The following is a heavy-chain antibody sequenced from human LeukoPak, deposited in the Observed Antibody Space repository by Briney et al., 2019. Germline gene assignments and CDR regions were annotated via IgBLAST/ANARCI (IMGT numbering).Heavy chain of an antibody. CDR3: VRVPYSGSYYNYWFDL. CDR1: GFTFSSYW. D-gene: IGHD3-10*01. Sequence: GGSLTLSCAASGFTFSSYWMHWVRQAPGKGLVWVAHINSDGSSATYADSVRGRFTISRDNAENTLYLQMNRLRAEDTAVYYCVRVPYSGSYYNYWFDLWGQGTLVTVSS. V-gene: IGHV3-74*01. J-gene: IGHJ5*02. CDR2: INSDGSSA.